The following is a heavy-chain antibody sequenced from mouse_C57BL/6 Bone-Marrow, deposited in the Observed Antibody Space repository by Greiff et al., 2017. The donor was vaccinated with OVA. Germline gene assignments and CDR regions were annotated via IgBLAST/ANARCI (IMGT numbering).Heavy chain of an antibody. V-gene: IGHV1-50*01. J-gene: IGHJ3*01. Sequence: QVQLQQPGAELVKPGASVKLSCKASGYTFTSYWMQWVKQRPGQGLEWIGEIDPSDSYTNYNQKFKGKATLTVDTSSSTAYMQLSSLTSEDAAVYDCARWSAWFAYWGQGTLVTVSA. CDR2: IDPSDSYT. CDR1: GYTFTSYW. CDR3: ARWSAWFAY.